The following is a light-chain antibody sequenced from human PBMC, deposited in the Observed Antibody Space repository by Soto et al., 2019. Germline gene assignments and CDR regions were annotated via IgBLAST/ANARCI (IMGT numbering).Light chain of an antibody. Sequence: DIQMTQFPSTLSASIGDRVTITCRASQSISTWLAWYQQKAGKAPKLLIYTASSLETGVPSRFIGSGSGTEFTLTISSLQPDDFATSSCQHYNRYSPYTFGQGTRLEIK. CDR1: QSISTW. CDR2: TAS. V-gene: IGKV1-5*03. J-gene: IGKJ2*01. CDR3: QHYNRYSPYT.